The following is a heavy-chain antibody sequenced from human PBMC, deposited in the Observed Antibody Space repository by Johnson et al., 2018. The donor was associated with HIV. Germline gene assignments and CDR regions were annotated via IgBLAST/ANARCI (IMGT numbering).Heavy chain of an antibody. D-gene: IGHD2-15*01. CDR3: TPGPARIGLIRGI. J-gene: IGHJ3*02. CDR1: GFTFSSYW. V-gene: IGHV3-72*01. Sequence: VQLVESGGGLVQPGGSLRLSCVASGFTFSSYWMHWVRQAPGKGLVWVSRIRNKPSSYSTEYAASVKGRFTVSRDDSKNSVYLQMSSLKIEDTSVYYCTPGPARIGLIRGIWGQGTMVTVSS. CDR2: IRNKPSSYST.